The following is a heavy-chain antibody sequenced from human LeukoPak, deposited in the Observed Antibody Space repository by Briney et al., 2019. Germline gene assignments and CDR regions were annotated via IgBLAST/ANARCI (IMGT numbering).Heavy chain of an antibody. CDR1: GFTLISYA. J-gene: IGHJ4*02. V-gene: IGHV3-23*01. Sequence: GGSLRLSCAASGFTLISYAMSCVRQAPGKGLEWVSGVSGSGGSTYYADSVKGRFTISRDNSKNTLYLQMESQRAEGTGLYFSTKVGSGGSPADYFDYWGQGNLVTVSS. CDR2: VSGSGGST. D-gene: IGHD3-10*01. CDR3: TKVGSGGSPADYFDY.